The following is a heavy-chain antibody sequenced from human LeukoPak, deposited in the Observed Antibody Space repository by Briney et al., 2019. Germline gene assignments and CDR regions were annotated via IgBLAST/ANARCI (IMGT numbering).Heavy chain of an antibody. Sequence: GGSLRLSCEASGFTFSSYSMNWVRQAPGKGLEWVSSISSSSSYIYYADSVKGRFTISRDNAKNSLYLQMNSLRAEDTAVYYCARDALSYYYDSSGYYYTWGQGTLVTVSS. CDR2: ISSSSSYI. J-gene: IGHJ5*02. V-gene: IGHV3-21*01. CDR1: GFTFSSYS. CDR3: ARDALSYYYDSSGYYYT. D-gene: IGHD3-22*01.